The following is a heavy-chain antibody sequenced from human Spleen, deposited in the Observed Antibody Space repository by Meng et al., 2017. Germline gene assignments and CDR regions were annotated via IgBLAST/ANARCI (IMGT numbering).Heavy chain of an antibody. CDR1: GYTFSNYA. V-gene: IGHV1-3*04. CDR3: ARSWITEMANFDS. CDR2: INTDNGHT. J-gene: IGHJ4*02. Sequence: QVQFVQSGAEVKKPGASVKVYCKASGYTFSNYAMHWVRQAPGQRPEWMGWINTDNGHTRYSQRFQARLTILRDTSASTAYMELSSLRSEDTAVYYCARSWITEMANFDSWGQGTLVTVSS. D-gene: IGHD5-24*01.